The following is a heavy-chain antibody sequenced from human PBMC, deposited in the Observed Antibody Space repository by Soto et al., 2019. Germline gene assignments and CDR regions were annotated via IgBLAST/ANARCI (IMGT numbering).Heavy chain of an antibody. J-gene: IGHJ4*02. Sequence: PGGSLRLSCAASGFTFSSYGMHWVRQAPGKGLEWVAVISYDGSNKYYADSVKGRFTISRDNSKNTLYLQMNSLRAEDTAVYYCAKEQTVTTTLSLDYWGQGTLVTVSS. V-gene: IGHV3-30*18. CDR3: AKEQTVTTTLSLDY. D-gene: IGHD4-17*01. CDR2: ISYDGSNK. CDR1: GFTFSSYG.